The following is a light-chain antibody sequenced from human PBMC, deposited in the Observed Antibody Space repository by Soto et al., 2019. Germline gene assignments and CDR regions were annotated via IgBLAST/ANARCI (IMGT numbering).Light chain of an antibody. CDR3: LLYYSGARV. CDR2: DIS. V-gene: IGLV7-46*01. CDR1: TGAVTCGHF. Sequence: QAVVTQEPSLTVSPGGTVTLTCGSSTGAVTCGHFPYWFQQKPGQAPKTLIYDISQKDSWTPARFSGSLLGDKAALTLSGSQPEDEDEYYCLLYYSGARVFGGGTKVTVL. J-gene: IGLJ3*02.